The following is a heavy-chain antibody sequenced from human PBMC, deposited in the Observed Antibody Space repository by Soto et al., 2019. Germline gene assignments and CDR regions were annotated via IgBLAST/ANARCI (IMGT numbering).Heavy chain of an antibody. J-gene: IGHJ4*02. V-gene: IGHV3-66*01. D-gene: IGHD6-13*01. CDR3: ARDVMNGSSWYLGY. Sequence: EVQLVESGGGLVQPGGSLRLSCAASGFTVSSNYMSWVRQAPGKGLEWVSVIYSGGSTYYADSVKGRFTISRDNSKKPLYLQMNSLRAEDTAVYYCARDVMNGSSWYLGYWGQGTLVTVSS. CDR2: IYSGGST. CDR1: GFTVSSNY.